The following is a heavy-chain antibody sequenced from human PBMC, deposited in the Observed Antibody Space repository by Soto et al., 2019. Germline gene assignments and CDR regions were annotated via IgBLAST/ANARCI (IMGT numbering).Heavy chain of an antibody. CDR2: IKEDGSER. D-gene: IGHD6-19*01. CDR1: AFTFSRYW. V-gene: IGHV3-7*01. J-gene: IGHJ4*02. CDR3: ARVAYSRGWIFGY. Sequence: GGSLRLSCAASAFTFSRYWMSWVRQIPGRGLEWVANIKEDGSERYYVDSVKGRFTISRDNAKNSLFLQMNSLRAEDTAVYFCARVAYSRGWIFGYWGQGTLVTVSS.